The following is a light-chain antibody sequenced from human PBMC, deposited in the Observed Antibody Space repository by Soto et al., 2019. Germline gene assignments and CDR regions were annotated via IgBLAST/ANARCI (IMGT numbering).Light chain of an antibody. CDR2: END. CDR1: SSNTGNNY. Sequence: QSVLTQPPLVSAAPGQKVTISCSGSSSNTGNNYVSWYQQLPGTAPKLLIYENDKRPSGIPDRFSGSKSGTSATLGITGLQTGDEADYYCATWDSSLSAGLFGTGTKVTVL. CDR3: ATWDSSLSAGL. J-gene: IGLJ1*01. V-gene: IGLV1-51*02.